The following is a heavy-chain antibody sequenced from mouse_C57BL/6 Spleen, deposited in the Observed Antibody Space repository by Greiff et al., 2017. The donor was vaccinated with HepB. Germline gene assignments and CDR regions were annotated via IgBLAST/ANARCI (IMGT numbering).Heavy chain of an antibody. CDR1: GCTFTSYW. D-gene: IGHD2-10*01. CDR3: ARRGAYSVRALDY. V-gene: IGHV1-69*01. J-gene: IGHJ2*01. CDR2: IDPSDSYT. Sequence: VQLQQPGAELVMPGASVKLSCKASGCTFTSYWMHWVKQRPGQGLEWIGEIDPSDSYTNYNQKFKGKSTLTVDKSSSTAYMQLSSLTSEDSAVYYCARRGAYSVRALDYWGQGTTLTVSS.